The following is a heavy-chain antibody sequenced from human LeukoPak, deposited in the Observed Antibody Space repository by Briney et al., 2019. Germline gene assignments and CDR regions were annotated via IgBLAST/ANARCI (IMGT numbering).Heavy chain of an antibody. CDR1: GFTFSSYA. D-gene: IGHD6-13*01. J-gene: IGHJ3*02. V-gene: IGHV3-64*01. CDR3: ARAVAAALDAFDI. Sequence: GGSLRLSCAASGFTFSSYAMHWVRQAPGKGLEYVSAISSNGGSTYYANSVKGRFTISRDNSKNTLYLQMGSLRAEDMAVYYCARAVAAALDAFDIWGQGTMVTVSS. CDR2: ISSNGGST.